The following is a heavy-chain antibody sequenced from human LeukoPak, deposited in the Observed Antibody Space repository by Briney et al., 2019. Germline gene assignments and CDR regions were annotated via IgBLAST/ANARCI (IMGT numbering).Heavy chain of an antibody. CDR1: GYTLTELS. V-gene: IGHV1-24*01. D-gene: IGHD4-11*01. Sequence: ASVKVSCKVSGYTLTELSMHWVRQAPGKGLEWMGGFDPEDGETTYAEKFQGRVTITADTSTDTAYMELNNLRSEDTAVYYCATMTTFDPWGQGTLVTVSP. CDR2: FDPEDGET. J-gene: IGHJ5*02. CDR3: ATMTTFDP.